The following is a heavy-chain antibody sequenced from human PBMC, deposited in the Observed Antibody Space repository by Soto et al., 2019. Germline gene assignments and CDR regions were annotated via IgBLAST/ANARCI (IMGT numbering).Heavy chain of an antibody. D-gene: IGHD2-15*01. CDR3: AREGVVVVPAGMDV. CDR2: IYYSGTT. Sequence: KPSETLSLTCTVSGGSVSSGSYYWSWIRQPPGKGLEWIGYIYYSGTTNYNPSLKSRVTISVDTSKNQFSLKLSSVTAADTAVYYCAREGVVVVPAGMDVWGQGTTVTVS. CDR1: GGSVSSGSYY. V-gene: IGHV4-61*01. J-gene: IGHJ6*02.